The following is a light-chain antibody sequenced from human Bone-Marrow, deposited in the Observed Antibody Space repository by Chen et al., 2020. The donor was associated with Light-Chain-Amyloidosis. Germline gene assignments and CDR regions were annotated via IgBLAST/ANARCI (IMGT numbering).Light chain of an antibody. CDR2: WAS. Sequence: DIVMTQSPASLALSLGEGATINCKSSQSVLYSSNNKNYLAWYQQKPGQPPKLLIYWASTRESGVPDRFSGSGSGTDFTLTISSLQAEDVAVYYCQQYYSTPLTFGGGTKVEI. CDR3: QQYYSTPLT. CDR1: QSVLYSSNNKNY. J-gene: IGKJ4*01. V-gene: IGKV4-1*01.